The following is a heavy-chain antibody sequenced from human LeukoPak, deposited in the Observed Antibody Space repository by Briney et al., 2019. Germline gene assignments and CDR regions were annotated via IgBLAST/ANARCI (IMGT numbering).Heavy chain of an antibody. CDR3: ARRYCSSTSCLIDY. V-gene: IGHV3-48*03. J-gene: IGHJ4*02. CDR1: GFTLSSYE. Sequence: GGPLRLSCAASGFTLSSYEMNWVRQAPGKGLEWVSYISSSGTTIYYADSLKGRFTISRDNAKNSLYLQMNSLRAEDTAVYYCARRYCSSTSCLIDYWGQGTLVTVSS. D-gene: IGHD2-2*01. CDR2: ISSSGTTI.